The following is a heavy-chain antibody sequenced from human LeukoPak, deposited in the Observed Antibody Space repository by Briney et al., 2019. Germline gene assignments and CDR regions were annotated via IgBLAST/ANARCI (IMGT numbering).Heavy chain of an antibody. CDR1: GGSISSYY. Sequence: SETLSLTCTVSGGSISSYYWSWIRQPPGKGLECIGYIYYSGSTNYNPSLKSRVTISVDTSKNQFSLKLSSVTAADTAVYYCARGRRTYYDFWSGYYYFDYWGQGTLVTVSS. J-gene: IGHJ4*02. CDR3: ARGRRTYYDFWSGYYYFDY. CDR2: IYYSGST. D-gene: IGHD3-3*01. V-gene: IGHV4-59*01.